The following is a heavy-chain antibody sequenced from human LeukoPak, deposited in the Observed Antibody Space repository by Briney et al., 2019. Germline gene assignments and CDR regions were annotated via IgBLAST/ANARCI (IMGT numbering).Heavy chain of an antibody. CDR3: ARGLTVTTEIDY. Sequence: PGGSLRLSCAASGFTFSSYEMNWVRQAPGKGLEWVSYISSSGSTIYYADSVKGRFTISRENAKNSLYLQMNSLRAGDTAVYYCARGLTVTTEIDYWGQGTLVTVSS. V-gene: IGHV3-48*03. CDR2: ISSSGSTI. D-gene: IGHD4-17*01. CDR1: GFTFSSYE. J-gene: IGHJ4*02.